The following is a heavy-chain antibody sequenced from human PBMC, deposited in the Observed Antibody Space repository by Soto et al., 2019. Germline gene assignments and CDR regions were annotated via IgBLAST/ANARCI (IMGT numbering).Heavy chain of an antibody. V-gene: IGHV3-33*01. CDR3: ARDFLPAAMDYYYGMDV. D-gene: IGHD2-2*01. J-gene: IGHJ6*02. Sequence: GSLRLSCAASGFTFSSYGMHWVRQAPGKGLEWVAVIWYDGSNKYYADSVKGRFTISRDNSKNTLYLQMNSLRAEDTAVYYCARDFLPAAMDYYYGMDVWGQGTTVTVSS. CDR1: GFTFSSYG. CDR2: IWYDGSNK.